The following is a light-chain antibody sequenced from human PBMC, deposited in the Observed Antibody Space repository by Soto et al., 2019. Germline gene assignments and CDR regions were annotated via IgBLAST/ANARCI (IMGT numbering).Light chain of an antibody. V-gene: IGKV3-20*01. CDR2: AAT. J-gene: IGKJ2*01. Sequence: IVLTQSPGTLSLSPGKRATLSCRASQSVRNSFLAWYQQKRGQAPRLLISAATSRATGIPGRFIGSGSGTDFPLTIIILEPEDFAVYYCQQYGSSPYTFGHGTELEIE. CDR1: QSVRNSF. CDR3: QQYGSSPYT.